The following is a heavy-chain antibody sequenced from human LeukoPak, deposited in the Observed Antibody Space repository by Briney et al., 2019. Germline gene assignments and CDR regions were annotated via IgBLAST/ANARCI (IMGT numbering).Heavy chain of an antibody. D-gene: IGHD6-19*01. J-gene: IGHJ4*02. CDR2: INTNTGNP. CDR3: ARGSSSGWFDY. Sequence: ASVKVYCTTSGYSFTSYATNWVPQATGPGLDLMGWINTNTGNPTYAQGFTGRFVFSLDTSVSTAYLQISSLKAEDTAVYYCARGSSSGWFDYWGQGTLVTVSS. CDR1: GYSFTSYA. V-gene: IGHV7-4-1*02.